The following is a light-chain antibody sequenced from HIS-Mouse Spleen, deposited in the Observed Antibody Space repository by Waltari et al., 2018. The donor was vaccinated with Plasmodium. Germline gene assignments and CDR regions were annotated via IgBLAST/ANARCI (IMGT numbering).Light chain of an antibody. Sequence: EIVLTQSPGTLSFSPGERATLSCRASQSVSSSYFAWYQHKPGQAPRLLSYGASSKATGIPDRFSGSGSGTDFTLTISRLEPEDFAVYYCQQYGSSPYTFGQGTKLEIK. CDR1: QSVSSSY. V-gene: IGKV3-20*01. CDR3: QQYGSSPYT. CDR2: GAS. J-gene: IGKJ2*01.